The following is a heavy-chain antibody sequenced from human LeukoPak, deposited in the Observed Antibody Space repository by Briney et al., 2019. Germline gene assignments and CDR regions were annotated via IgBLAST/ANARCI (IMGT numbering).Heavy chain of an antibody. CDR2: IRGSGGGT. CDR3: ARGQAQQWLVSPWNYYYMDV. CDR1: GFTFSSYA. D-gene: IGHD6-19*01. V-gene: IGHV3-23*01. Sequence: PGGSLRLSCAASGFTFSSYAMSWVRQAPGKGLEWVSAIRGSGGGTKYGDSVKGRFTISRDNSKNTLYLQMNSLRAEDTAVYYCARGQAQQWLVSPWNYYYMDVWGKGTTVTISS. J-gene: IGHJ6*03.